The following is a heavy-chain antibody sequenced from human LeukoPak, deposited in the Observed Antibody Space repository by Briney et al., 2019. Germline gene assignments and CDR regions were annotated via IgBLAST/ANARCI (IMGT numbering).Heavy chain of an antibody. CDR3: AKITRGYRSGGSCYLWFDP. CDR1: GFTFSSYA. V-gene: IGHV3-23*01. J-gene: IGHJ5*02. CDR2: ISGSGGST. Sequence: GGSLRLSCAASGFTFSSYAMSWVRQAPGKGLEWVSAISGSGGSTYYADSAKVRFTISRDNSKNTLYLQMNSLRAEDTAEYYCAKITRGYRSGGSCYLWFDPWGQGTLVTVSS. D-gene: IGHD2-15*01.